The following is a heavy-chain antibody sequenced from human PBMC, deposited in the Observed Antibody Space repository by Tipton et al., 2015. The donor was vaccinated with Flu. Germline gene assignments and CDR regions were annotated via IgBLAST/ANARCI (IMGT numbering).Heavy chain of an antibody. D-gene: IGHD4-17*01. Sequence: SLRLSCAASGFTFSSYAMHWVRQAPGKGLGWVAVISYDGSNKYYADSAKGRFTISRDNSKNTLCLQMNSLRAEDTAVYYCAILMTTGTSYGMDVWGQGTTVTVSS. J-gene: IGHJ6*02. CDR2: ISYDGSNK. V-gene: IGHV3-30*01. CDR3: AILMTTGTSYGMDV. CDR1: GFTFSSYA.